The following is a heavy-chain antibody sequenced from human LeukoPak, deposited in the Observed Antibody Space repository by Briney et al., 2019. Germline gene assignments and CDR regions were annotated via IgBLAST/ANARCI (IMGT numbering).Heavy chain of an antibody. CDR2: IYYSGST. CDR1: GGSISSSSYY. J-gene: IGHJ4*02. CDR3: ATQPALPRIVVVILRLGFDY. V-gene: IGHV4-39*01. Sequence: SETLSLTCTVSGGSISSSSYYWGWIRQPPGKGLEWIGSIYYSGSTYYNPSLKSRVTISVDTSKNQFSLKLSSVTAADTAVYYCATQPALPRIVVVILRLGFDYWGQGTLVTVSS. D-gene: IGHD3-22*01.